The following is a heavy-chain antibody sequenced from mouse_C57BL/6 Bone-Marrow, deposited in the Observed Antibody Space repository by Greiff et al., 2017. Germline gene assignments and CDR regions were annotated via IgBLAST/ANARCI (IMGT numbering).Heavy chain of an antibody. CDR2: IYPGSGNT. CDR3: ARGGIYYYGSSYNY. Sequence: QVQLQQSGAELVRPGASVKLSCKASGYTFTDYYINWVKQRPGQGLEWIARIYPGSGNTYYNEKFKGKATLTAEKSSSTAYMQLSSLTSEDSAVYFCARGGIYYYGSSYNYWGQGTTLTVSS. V-gene: IGHV1-76*01. J-gene: IGHJ2*01. D-gene: IGHD1-1*01. CDR1: GYTFTDYY.